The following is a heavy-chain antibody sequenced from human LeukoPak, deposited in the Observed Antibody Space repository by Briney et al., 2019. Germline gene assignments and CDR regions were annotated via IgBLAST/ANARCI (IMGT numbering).Heavy chain of an antibody. J-gene: IGHJ4*02. CDR1: GGSFSGYY. CDR3: VRGGWYVFDY. V-gene: IGHV4-34*01. D-gene: IGHD6-19*01. Sequence: SETLSLTCAVYGGSFSGYYWSWIRQPPGKGLEWIGEINHSGSTNYNPSLKSRVTISVDTSKNQFSLKVSSVTAADTAVYYCVRGGWYVFDYWGQGTLVTVSS. CDR2: INHSGST.